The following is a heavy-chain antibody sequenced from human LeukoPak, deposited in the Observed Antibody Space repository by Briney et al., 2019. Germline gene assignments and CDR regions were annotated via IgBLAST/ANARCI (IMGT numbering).Heavy chain of an antibody. Sequence: SETLSLTCTVSGGSISSYYWSWIRQPPGKGLEWIGYIYYSGSTNYNPSLNSRVSISVDTSKNQFSLKLSSVTAADTAVYYCARGCSSTSCYSLWGQGTLVTVSS. CDR2: IYYSGST. D-gene: IGHD2-2*01. V-gene: IGHV4-59*08. CDR3: ARGCSSTSCYSL. J-gene: IGHJ4*02. CDR1: GGSISSYY.